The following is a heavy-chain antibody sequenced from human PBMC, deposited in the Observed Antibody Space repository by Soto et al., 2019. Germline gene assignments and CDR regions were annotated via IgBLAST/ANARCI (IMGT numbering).Heavy chain of an antibody. CDR1: GFTFSSYW. J-gene: IGHJ6*02. V-gene: IGHV3-74*01. CDR3: ASGWDCSSTSCYSGGYYYYGMDV. CDR2: INSDGSST. D-gene: IGHD2-2*02. Sequence: EVQLVESGGGLVQPGGSLRLSCAASGFTFSSYWMHWVRQAPGKGLVWVSRINSDGSSTSYADSVKGRFTISRDNAKNTLYLQMNSLRAEDTAVYYCASGWDCSSTSCYSGGYYYYGMDVWGQGTTVTVSS.